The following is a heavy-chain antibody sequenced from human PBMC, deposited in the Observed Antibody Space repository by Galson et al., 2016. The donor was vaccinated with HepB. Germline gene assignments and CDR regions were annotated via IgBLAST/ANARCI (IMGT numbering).Heavy chain of an antibody. V-gene: IGHV1-46*01. CDR3: AREDWLDS. CDR2: IDPNDGVT. J-gene: IGHJ5*01. CDR1: GYPFRSYY. Sequence: SVKVSCKASGYPFRSYYIHWVRQVPGQGLEWMGIIDPNDGVTNYTQKLQGRVTMTRDTSTNTLYLELSSLKFEDTAIYYCAREDWLDSWGQGTLVTVSS.